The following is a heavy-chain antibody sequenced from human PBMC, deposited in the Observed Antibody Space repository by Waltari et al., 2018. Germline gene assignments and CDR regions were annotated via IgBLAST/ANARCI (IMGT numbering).Heavy chain of an antibody. V-gene: IGHV1-18*04. CDR2: ISAYNGNT. Sequence: QVQLVQSGAEVKKPGASVKVSCKASGYTFTSYGISWVRQAPGQGLEWMGWISAYNGNTNYAQKLQGRVTMTTDTSTSTAYMELRSLRSDDTAVYYCARDSPPPIFGVEYYYYYGMDVWGQGTTVTVSS. CDR1: GYTFTSYG. CDR3: ARDSPPPIFGVEYYYYYGMDV. D-gene: IGHD3-3*01. J-gene: IGHJ6*02.